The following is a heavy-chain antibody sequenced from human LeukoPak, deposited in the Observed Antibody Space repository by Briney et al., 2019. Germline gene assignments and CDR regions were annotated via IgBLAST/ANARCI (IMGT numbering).Heavy chain of an antibody. V-gene: IGHV3-23*01. Sequence: PGGTLRLSCAASGFSFSSHGMIWVRQAPGRGVEWVSGISPNGVITYYADSAKGRFTISRDNSKGTVYLQMNSLRPEDTAVYYCAKDDAWLQYGNWGRGTLVTVSS. J-gene: IGHJ4*02. D-gene: IGHD5-24*01. CDR2: ISPNGVIT. CDR3: AKDDAWLQYGN. CDR1: GFSFSSHG.